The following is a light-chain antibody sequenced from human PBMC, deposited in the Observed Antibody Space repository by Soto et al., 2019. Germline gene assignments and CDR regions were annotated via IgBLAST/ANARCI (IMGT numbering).Light chain of an antibody. CDR1: SSDVGGYNY. V-gene: IGLV2-14*01. J-gene: IGLJ2*01. CDR3: SSYTISTLGHVV. Sequence: QSALTQPASVSGSPGQSITISCTGTSSDVGGYNYVSWYRQHPGKAPKLMIYEVSNRPSGVSNRFSGSKSGNTASLTISGLQAEDEADYYCSSYTISTLGHVVFGGGTKLTVL. CDR2: EVS.